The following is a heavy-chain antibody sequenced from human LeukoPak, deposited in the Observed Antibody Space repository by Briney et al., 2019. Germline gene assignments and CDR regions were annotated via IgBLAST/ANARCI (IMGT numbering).Heavy chain of an antibody. D-gene: IGHD2-2*01. Sequence: SETLSLTCTVSGGSINSNHYYWGWIRQPPGKGLEWIGSIYYSGSTYSNPSLKSRVTISVDTSKNQFTLNLSSVTAADTAVYYCARDRNFPAWGQGTMVTVSS. J-gene: IGHJ3*01. CDR3: ARDRNFPA. CDR1: GGSINSNHYY. CDR2: IYYSGST. V-gene: IGHV4-39*06.